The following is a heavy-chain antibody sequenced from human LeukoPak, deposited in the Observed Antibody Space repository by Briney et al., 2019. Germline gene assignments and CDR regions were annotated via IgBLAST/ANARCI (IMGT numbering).Heavy chain of an antibody. V-gene: IGHV4-59*01. Sequence: SETLSLTCTVSGGSISNYYWTWIRQPPGKGLGWMGYIYYTGTTAYNSSLKSRVTISVDTSENQFSLKLNSVTDADTAIYYCARTSRHFYTSGSASKSWPDGMDVWGPGTTVTVSS. CDR3: ARTSRHFYTSGSASKSWPDGMDV. CDR2: IYYTGTT. D-gene: IGHD3-10*01. CDR1: GGSISNYY. J-gene: IGHJ6*02.